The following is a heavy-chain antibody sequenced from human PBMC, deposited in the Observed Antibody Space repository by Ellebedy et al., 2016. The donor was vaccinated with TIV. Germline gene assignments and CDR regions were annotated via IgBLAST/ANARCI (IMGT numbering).Heavy chain of an antibody. CDR3: ARDNSGYEGIAFDI. CDR2: INPNSGGT. Sequence: ASVKVSCKTSGYTFNAYHIHWVRQAPGQGLEWMGWINPNSGGTNYAQKFQGRVTMTRDTSISTAYMELSRLRSDDTAVYYCARDNSGYEGIAFDIWGQGTMVTVSS. CDR1: GYTFNAYH. J-gene: IGHJ3*02. D-gene: IGHD5-12*01. V-gene: IGHV1-2*02.